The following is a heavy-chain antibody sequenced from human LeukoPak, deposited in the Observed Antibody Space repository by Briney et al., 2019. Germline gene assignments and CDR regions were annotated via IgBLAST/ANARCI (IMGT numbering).Heavy chain of an antibody. J-gene: IGHJ4*02. CDR3: ARVSSSWYFHDY. Sequence: GGALRISCAAPGFTFSSYAMHWVRQAPGKGLEWVAAISYDGSNKYYADSVKGRFSISRDKSKNTLYLQMNSLRTEDTAVYYCARVSSSWYFHDYWGQGTLVTVSS. CDR1: GFTFSSYA. CDR2: ISYDGSNK. V-gene: IGHV3-30-3*01. D-gene: IGHD6-13*01.